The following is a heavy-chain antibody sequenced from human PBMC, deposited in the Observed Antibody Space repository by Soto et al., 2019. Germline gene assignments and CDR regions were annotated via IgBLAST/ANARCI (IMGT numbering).Heavy chain of an antibody. CDR2: ISPKSTYR. V-gene: IGHV3-11*06. CDR3: ARGGGGGLFEN. Sequence: PGGSLRLSCATSGFPFSDYYMSWIRQAPGKGLEWLSHISPKSTYRNYADSVKGRFTISRENTKSSLFLKMNSLGVEDTAVYYCARGGGGGLFENWRQGVLVTVSS. J-gene: IGHJ4*02. D-gene: IGHD2-21*01. CDR1: GFPFSDYY.